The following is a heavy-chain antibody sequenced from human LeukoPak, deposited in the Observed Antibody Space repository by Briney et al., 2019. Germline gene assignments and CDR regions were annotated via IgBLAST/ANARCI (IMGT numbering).Heavy chain of an antibody. V-gene: IGHV4-31*03. CDR2: IYYSGST. CDR1: GGSISSGGYY. Sequence: PSETLSLTCTVSGGSISSGGYYWSWIRQHPGKGLEWIGYIYYSGSTYYNPSLKSRVTISVDTSKNQFSLKLSSVTAADTAVYYCARVSRQWLVPDYFDYWGQGTLVTVSS. CDR3: ARVSRQWLVPDYFDY. D-gene: IGHD6-19*01. J-gene: IGHJ4*02.